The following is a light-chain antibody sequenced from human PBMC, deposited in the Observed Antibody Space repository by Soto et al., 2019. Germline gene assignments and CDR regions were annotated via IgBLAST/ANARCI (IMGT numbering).Light chain of an antibody. CDR2: GNS. J-gene: IGLJ7*01. V-gene: IGLV1-40*01. Sequence: QSVLTQPPSVSGAPGQRVTISCTGSSSNIGAGYDVHWYQKLPGTAPKLLIYGNSNRPSGVPDRFSGSKSGTSASRAITGFQAEDEADYYCQSYDSSLSGSVFGGGTQLTVL. CDR1: SSNIGAGYD. CDR3: QSYDSSLSGSV.